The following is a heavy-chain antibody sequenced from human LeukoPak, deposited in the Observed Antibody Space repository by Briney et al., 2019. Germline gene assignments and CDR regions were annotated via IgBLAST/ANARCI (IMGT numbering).Heavy chain of an antibody. D-gene: IGHD4-17*01. CDR1: GFTFSSYA. CDR3: ARDTRIDYGDYGFLADY. V-gene: IGHV3-30*04. Sequence: GGSLRLSCAASGFTFSSYAMHWVRQAPGKGLEWVAVISYDGSNKYYADSVKGRFTISRDNSKNTLYLQMNSLRAEDTAVYYCARDTRIDYGDYGFLADYWGQGTLVTVSS. CDR2: ISYDGSNK. J-gene: IGHJ4*02.